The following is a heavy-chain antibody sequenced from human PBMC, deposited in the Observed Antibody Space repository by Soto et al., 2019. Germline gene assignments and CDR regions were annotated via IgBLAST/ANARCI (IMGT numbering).Heavy chain of an antibody. CDR2: IYPSDSDT. J-gene: IGHJ6*02. V-gene: IGHV5-51*01. CDR3: ASQVSSGYCSGGSCYSDYYYYGMDV. Sequence: VESLKISCKGSGYRFSAYWIAWVRQLPGRGLESMGIIYPSDSDTRYSPSFQGQVTISADKSISTAYLQWSSLKASDTAMYYCASQVSSGYCSGGSCYSDYYYYGMDVWGQGTTVTVSS. D-gene: IGHD2-15*01. CDR1: GYRFSAYW.